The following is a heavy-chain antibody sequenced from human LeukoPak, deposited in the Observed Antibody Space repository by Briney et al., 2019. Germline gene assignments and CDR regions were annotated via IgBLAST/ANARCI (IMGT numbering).Heavy chain of an antibody. CDR1: GGSFSGYY. CDR2: INHSGSI. V-gene: IGHV4-34*01. J-gene: IGHJ5*02. CDR3: ARGKGYSYGYFWFDP. Sequence: SETLSLTCAVYGGSFSGYYWSWIRQPPGKGLEWIGEINHSGSINYNPSLKSRVTISVDTSKNQFSLKLSSVTAADTAVYYCARGKGYSYGYFWFDPWGQGTLVTVSS. D-gene: IGHD5-18*01.